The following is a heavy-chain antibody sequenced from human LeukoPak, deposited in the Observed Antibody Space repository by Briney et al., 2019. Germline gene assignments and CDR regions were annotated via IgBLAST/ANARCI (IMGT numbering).Heavy chain of an antibody. CDR3: ANHGYCSSSSCSPARS. Sequence: GGSLRLSCEASGFTFSSSAMTWVRQAPGKGLEWVSGLSGSGAHTFYAASVRGRFTISRDNSKNTLFLQMNSLRAEDTAVYYCANHGYCSSSSCSPARSWGQGTLVTVSS. V-gene: IGHV3-23*01. D-gene: IGHD2-2*01. CDR2: LSGSGAHT. J-gene: IGHJ5*02. CDR1: GFTFSSSA.